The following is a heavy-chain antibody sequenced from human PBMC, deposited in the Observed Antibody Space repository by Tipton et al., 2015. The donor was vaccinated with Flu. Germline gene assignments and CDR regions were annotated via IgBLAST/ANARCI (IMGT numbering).Heavy chain of an antibody. CDR2: IYYSGST. J-gene: IGHJ4*02. CDR1: GGSISSYY. CDR3: ARRRGYFDY. V-gene: IGHV4-59*08. Sequence: GLVKPSETLSLTCTVSGGSISSYYWSWIRQPPGKGLEWIGYIYYSGSTNYNPSLKSRVTISVDTSKNQFSLKLSSVTAADTAVYYCARRRGYFDYWGQGTLVTVSS. D-gene: IGHD2-15*01.